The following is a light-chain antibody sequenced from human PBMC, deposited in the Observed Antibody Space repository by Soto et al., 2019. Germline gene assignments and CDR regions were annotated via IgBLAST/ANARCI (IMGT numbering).Light chain of an antibody. Sequence: EIVLTQSPGTLSLSPGERATLSCRASQSVSSSYLAWYQQKPGQAPRLLIFGASSRATGVPDRFSGSGSGTDFSLTISRLEPEDCAVYYCPQYGSSRFIFGPGTKVDIK. CDR1: QSVSSSY. V-gene: IGKV3-20*01. CDR3: PQYGSSRFI. J-gene: IGKJ3*01. CDR2: GAS.